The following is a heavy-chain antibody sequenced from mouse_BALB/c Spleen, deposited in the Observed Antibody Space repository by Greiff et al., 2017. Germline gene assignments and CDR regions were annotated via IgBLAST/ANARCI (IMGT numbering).Heavy chain of an antibody. CDR3: ARFDYDEEWFAY. Sequence: EVKLMESGPSLVKPSQTLSLTCSVTGDSITSGYWNWIRKFPGNKLEYMGYISYSGSTYYNPSLKSRISITRDTSKNQYYLQLNSVTTEDTATYYCARFDYDEEWFAYWGQGTLVTVSA. D-gene: IGHD2-4*01. CDR1: GDSITSGY. V-gene: IGHV3-8*02. CDR2: ISYSGST. J-gene: IGHJ3*01.